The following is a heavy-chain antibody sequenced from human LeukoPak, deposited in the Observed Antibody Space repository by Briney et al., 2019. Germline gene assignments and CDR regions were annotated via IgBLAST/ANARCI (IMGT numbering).Heavy chain of an antibody. D-gene: IGHD3-3*01. CDR2: IYYSGST. CDR3: ARLGYSTRFLEWFYDY. V-gene: IGHV4-39*07. J-gene: IGHJ4*02. CDR1: GGSISSSSYY. Sequence: TETLSLTCTVSGGSISSSSYYWGWIRQPPGKGLEWIGSIYYSGSTSYNASLKSRVTISVDTSKNQFSLRLSSVTAADTAVYYCARLGYSTRFLEWFYDYWGQGTLVTVSS.